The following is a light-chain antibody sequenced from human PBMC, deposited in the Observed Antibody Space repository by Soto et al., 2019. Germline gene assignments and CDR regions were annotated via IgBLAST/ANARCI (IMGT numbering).Light chain of an antibody. CDR1: QHVTTTY. Sequence: IVLTQSPATLSLSPGERATLSCTASQHVTTTYIAWYQQKFGQAPGLLIYGASTRATGTPDRFTGGGFGTDFTLTISRVEPEDFAVYYCQQYDSSFTFGGGTKVEMK. J-gene: IGKJ4*01. CDR3: QQYDSSFT. CDR2: GAS. V-gene: IGKV3-20*01.